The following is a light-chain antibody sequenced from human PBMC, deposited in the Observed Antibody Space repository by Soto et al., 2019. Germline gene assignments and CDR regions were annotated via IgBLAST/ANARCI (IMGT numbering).Light chain of an antibody. CDR2: GAS. V-gene: IGKV3-15*01. CDR3: QQYNNWPPT. Sequence: EIVMTQSPATLSVSPGERATLSCRASQSVSSNLAWYRQKPGQAPRLLIYGASTRATGIPARFSGSGSETEFTLTISSLQSEDSAVYSCQQYNNWPPTFGQGTQVEIK. CDR1: QSVSSN. J-gene: IGKJ1*01.